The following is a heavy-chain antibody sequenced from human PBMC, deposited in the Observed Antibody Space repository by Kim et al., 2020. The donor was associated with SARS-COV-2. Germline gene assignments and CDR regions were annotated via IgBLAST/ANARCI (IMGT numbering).Heavy chain of an antibody. CDR1: GFTFSRYE. CDR2: IDLKGSTI. CDR3: ATDDYGGNSFLDALDI. V-gene: IGHV3-48*03. Sequence: GGSLRLSCAASGFTFSRYEMNWVRQAPGKGLEWVSYIDLKGSTIYYADSVKGRFTISRDNAKNSLYLQMNSLRAEDTDIYYCATDDYGGNSFLDALDIWGQGTMFAVSS. J-gene: IGHJ3*02. D-gene: IGHD4-17*01.